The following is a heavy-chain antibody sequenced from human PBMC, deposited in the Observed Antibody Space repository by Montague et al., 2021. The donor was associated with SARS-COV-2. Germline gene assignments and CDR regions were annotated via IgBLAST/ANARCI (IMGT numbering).Heavy chain of an antibody. J-gene: IGHJ4*02. CDR2: INHRGTP. D-gene: IGHD3-22*01. CDR1: GGSFSDNY. CDR3: ARGRQHFNMIVVVMTGGEYCFDY. V-gene: IGHV4-34*01. Sequence: SETLSLTCAVYGGSFSDNYWSWIRKPPGKGLEWIGEINHRGTPNYNPSLKSRVSISVDTSKNQFSLYLGSVTAADTAVYYCARGRQHFNMIVVVMTGGEYCFDYWGQGTLVTVSS.